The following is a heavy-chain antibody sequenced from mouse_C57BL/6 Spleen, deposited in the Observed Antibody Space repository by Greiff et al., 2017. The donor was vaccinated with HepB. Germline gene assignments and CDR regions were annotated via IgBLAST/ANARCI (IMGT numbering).Heavy chain of an antibody. Sequence: VQLQQSGAELARPGASVKLSCKASGYTFTSYGISWVKQRTGQGLEWIGEIYPRSGNTYYNEKFKGKATLTADKSSSTAYMELRSLTSEDSAVYFCARDYDYDKAFAYWGQGTLVTVSA. J-gene: IGHJ3*01. CDR2: IYPRSGNT. V-gene: IGHV1-81*01. D-gene: IGHD2-4*01. CDR3: ARDYDYDKAFAY. CDR1: GYTFTSYG.